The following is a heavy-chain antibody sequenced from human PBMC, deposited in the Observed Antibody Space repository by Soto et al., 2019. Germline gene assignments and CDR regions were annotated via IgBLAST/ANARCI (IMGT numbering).Heavy chain of an antibody. CDR1: GGSISSRSYS. Sequence: QLQLQESGPGLLKPSETLSLTCSVSGGSISSRSYSWGWIRQPPGKGLEWIGTIYYSENTYYNPSLKSRVTISVDTSKNQFSLKLIAVAAADTAVYYCAKLAGYCSGNSCHGDYAMDVWGQGTTVTVSS. CDR2: IYYSENT. D-gene: IGHD2-15*01. V-gene: IGHV4-39*01. CDR3: AKLAGYCSGNSCHGDYAMDV. J-gene: IGHJ6*02.